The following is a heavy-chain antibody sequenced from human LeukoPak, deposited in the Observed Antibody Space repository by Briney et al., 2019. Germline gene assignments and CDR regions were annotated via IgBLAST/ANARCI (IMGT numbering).Heavy chain of an antibody. CDR3: SQEPSYYYDSSGYN. J-gene: IGHJ4*02. CDR1: GFTYISYA. CDR2: ISGSGGST. Sequence: PGGSLRLSCAASGFTYISYAMSWVRQAPGKGLEWVSGISGSGGSTYYADSVKGRFTISIDNSKNTLYLQMNGLRAEDTALYYCSQEPSYYYDSSGYNWGQGTLVTVSS. D-gene: IGHD3-22*01. V-gene: IGHV3-23*01.